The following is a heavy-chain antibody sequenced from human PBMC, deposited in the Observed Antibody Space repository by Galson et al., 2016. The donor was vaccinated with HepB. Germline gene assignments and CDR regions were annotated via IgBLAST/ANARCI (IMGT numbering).Heavy chain of an antibody. CDR1: GFTVSDNY. CDR3: VGSHYRSSPDY. J-gene: IGHJ4*02. Sequence: SLRLSCAASGFTVSDNYVSWVRQPPGKGLEWVSGIYASGRTFYADSVKGRFTIDNSKNTLFLQMNSLRVEDTAVYYCVGSHYRSSPDYWGQGTLVTVS. V-gene: IGHV3-53*01. CDR2: IYASGRT. D-gene: IGHD1-26*01.